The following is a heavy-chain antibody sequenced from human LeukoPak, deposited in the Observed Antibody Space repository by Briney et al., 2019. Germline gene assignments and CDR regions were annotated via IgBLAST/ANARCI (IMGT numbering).Heavy chain of an antibody. CDR1: GGSISSSNW. Sequence: SGTLSLTCAVSGGSISSSNWWSWVRQPPGKGLEWIGEIYHSGSTNYNPSLKSRVTISVDKYKNQFSLKLSSVTAADTAVYYCASVPTGDSSGYYYYYYYMDVWGKGTTVTVSS. D-gene: IGHD3-22*01. CDR2: IYHSGST. V-gene: IGHV4-4*02. J-gene: IGHJ6*03. CDR3: ASVPTGDSSGYYYYYYYMDV.